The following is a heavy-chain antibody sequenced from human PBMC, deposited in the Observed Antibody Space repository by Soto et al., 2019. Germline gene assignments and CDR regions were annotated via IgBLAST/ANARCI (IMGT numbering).Heavy chain of an antibody. CDR2: IYDSGST. CDR3: VRENWGNSNWFDP. V-gene: IGHV4-59*02. Sequence: SETLSLTCTVSGGSVSNDYWSWIRQPPGKGLEWIGYIYDSGSTYYNPSLKSRVTISVDTSKNQFSLNLRSVTAADTAVYYCVRENWGNSNWFDPGGQGRLVTVS. J-gene: IGHJ5*02. CDR1: GGSVSNDY. D-gene: IGHD3-16*01.